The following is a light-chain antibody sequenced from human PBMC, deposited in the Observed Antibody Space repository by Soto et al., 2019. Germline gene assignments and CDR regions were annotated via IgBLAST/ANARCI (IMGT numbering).Light chain of an antibody. J-gene: IGKJ4*01. Sequence: DIQMTQSPSSVSASVGDRVSITCRASQGISSWLAWYQQKPGKAPKRLIYAASSWQSGVPSRCSGSGAGTDRTRTSSSLQPEDVATYYWPQANSFPRTFGGGTKVEIK. CDR1: QGISSW. CDR3: PQANSFPRT. V-gene: IGKV1-12*01. CDR2: AAS.